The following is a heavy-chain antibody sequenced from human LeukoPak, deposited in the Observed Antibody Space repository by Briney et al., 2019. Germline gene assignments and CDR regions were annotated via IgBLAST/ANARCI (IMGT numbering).Heavy chain of an antibody. D-gene: IGHD3-10*01. J-gene: IGHJ4*02. CDR1: GGSISSGSYY. CDR3: ARVGTMVRGVITYFDY. Sequence: SETLSLTCTVSGGSISSGSYYWSWIRQPAGKGLEWIGRIYTSGSTNYNPSLKSRVTISVDTSKNQFSLKLSSVTAADTAVYYCARVGTMVRGVITYFDYWGQGTLVTVSS. CDR2: IYTSGST. V-gene: IGHV4-61*02.